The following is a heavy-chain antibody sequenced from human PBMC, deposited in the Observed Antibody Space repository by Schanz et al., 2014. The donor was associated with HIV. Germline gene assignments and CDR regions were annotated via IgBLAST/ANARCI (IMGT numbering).Heavy chain of an antibody. CDR3: AREREESIAYYYYGMDV. CDR2: ISGSDGDT. D-gene: IGHD1-26*01. CDR1: GFTFSSYA. V-gene: IGHV3-23*01. Sequence: EVQLLESGGGLVQPGGSLRLSCAASGFTFSSYAMTWVRQAPGKGLDWVSTISGSDGDTYYADSVKGRFTISRDNSRNALYLHMNSLRAEDTAVYYCAREREESIAYYYYGMDVWGQGTAVTVSS. J-gene: IGHJ6*02.